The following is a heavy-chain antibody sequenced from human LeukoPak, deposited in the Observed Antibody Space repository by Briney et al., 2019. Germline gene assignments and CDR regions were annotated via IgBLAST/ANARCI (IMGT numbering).Heavy chain of an antibody. J-gene: IGHJ4*02. D-gene: IGHD6-19*01. CDR1: GYTFTSYG. V-gene: IGHV1-18*01. CDR3: ARERVSSGWYFDY. Sequence: GASVKVSCKASGYTFTSYGISWVRQAPGQGLEWVGWISAYNGNTNYAQTLLGRVTMTSDTSTSTAYMELRSLRSDDTAVYYGARERVSSGWYFDYWGQGTLVTVSS. CDR2: ISAYNGNT.